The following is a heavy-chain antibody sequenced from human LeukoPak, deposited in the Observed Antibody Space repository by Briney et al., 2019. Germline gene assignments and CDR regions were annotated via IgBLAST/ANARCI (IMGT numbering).Heavy chain of an antibody. CDR1: GFTFTSYS. CDR3: AKGGKWDVTPFDY. J-gene: IGHJ4*02. Sequence: GGSLRLSCAASGFTFTSYSMNWVRQAPGKGLEWVSTISGSGGSTYYADSVKGRFTISRDNSKNTLYLQVNSLRAEDTAVYYCAKGGKWDVTPFDYWGQGTLVTVSS. V-gene: IGHV3-23*01. D-gene: IGHD1-26*01. CDR2: ISGSGGST.